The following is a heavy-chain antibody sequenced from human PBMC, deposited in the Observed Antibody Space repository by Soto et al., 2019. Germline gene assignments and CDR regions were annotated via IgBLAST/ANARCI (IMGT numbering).Heavy chain of an antibody. J-gene: IGHJ4*02. V-gene: IGHV4-4*07. Sequence: SETLSLTCTVSGGSISYYYWNWIRQSAGKGLEWIGRIYSSGSTNYNPSLKSRISMSIDTSKNQSSLKVRAVSAADTAVYYCARDYGSGSYYTFDYWGQGTQVTVSS. D-gene: IGHD3-10*01. CDR3: ARDYGSGSYYTFDY. CDR2: IYSSGST. CDR1: GGSISYYY.